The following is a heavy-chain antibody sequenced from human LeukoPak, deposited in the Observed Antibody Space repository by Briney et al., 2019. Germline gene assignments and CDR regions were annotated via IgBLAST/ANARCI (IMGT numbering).Heavy chain of an antibody. CDR3: ARTNSDSSGYYRLFDY. CDR2: IYYSGST. J-gene: IGHJ4*02. CDR1: GGFISSYY. V-gene: IGHV4-59*08. Sequence: SETLSLTCTVCGGFISSYYWSWIRQPRGKGLEGIGYIYYSGSTNYNPSLKSRVTISVDTSKNQFSLKLSSVTAADTAVYYCARTNSDSSGYYRLFDYWRQGTLVTVSS. D-gene: IGHD3-22*01.